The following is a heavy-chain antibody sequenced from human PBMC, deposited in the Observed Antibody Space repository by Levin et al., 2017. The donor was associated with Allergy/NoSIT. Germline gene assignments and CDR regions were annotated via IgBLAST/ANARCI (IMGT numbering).Heavy chain of an antibody. Sequence: GESLKISCVASGFSFSDYYMDWVRQVPGKGLEWIARIRNKVTGYTTEYAASVRGRFFISRDDSKNSLYLQMNSLDIDDTAVYYCARTTGLPSAWGQGTLVTVS. CDR3: ARTTGLPSA. V-gene: IGHV3-72*01. CDR1: GFSFSDYY. D-gene: IGHD1-14*01. J-gene: IGHJ5*02. CDR2: IRNKVTGYTT.